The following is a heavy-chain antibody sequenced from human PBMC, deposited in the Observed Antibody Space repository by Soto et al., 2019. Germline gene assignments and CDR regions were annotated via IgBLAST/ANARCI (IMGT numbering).Heavy chain of an antibody. V-gene: IGHV3-74*03. J-gene: IGHJ4*02. CDR1: GFTFSNYW. CDR3: ARDLPGTGIDY. D-gene: IGHD3-10*01. CDR2: INSDGYST. Sequence: EVQLVESGGGLVQPGGSLRLSCAASGFTFSNYWMHWVRQSPGEGLVWVSHINSDGYSTTYADSVKGRFTISRDNAKKTLYLQMNSLRAEDTAVYYCARDLPGTGIDYWGQGTLVTVSS.